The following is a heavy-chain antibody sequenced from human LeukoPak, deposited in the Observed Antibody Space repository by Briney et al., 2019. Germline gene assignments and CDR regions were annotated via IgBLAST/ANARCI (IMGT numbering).Heavy chain of an antibody. D-gene: IGHD6-19*01. J-gene: IGHJ5*02. CDR1: GFTFSSYA. V-gene: IGHV3-23*01. CDR3: AKGGIAVAAYNWFDP. CDR2: ISGSGGST. Sequence: GGSLRLSCAASGFTFSSYAMSWVRQAPGEGLEWVSAISGSGGSTYYADSVKGRFTISRDNSKNTLYLQMNSLRAEDAAVYYCAKGGIAVAAYNWFDPWGQGTLVTVSS.